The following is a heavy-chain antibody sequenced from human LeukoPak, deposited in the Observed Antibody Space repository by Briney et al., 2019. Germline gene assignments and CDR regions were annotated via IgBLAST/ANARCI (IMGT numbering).Heavy chain of an antibody. J-gene: IGHJ5*02. CDR3: ARVMGIVVVPAANWFDP. CDR2: IIPILGIA. Sequence: ASVTVSCTGSVGTFTIYAISWVRQAPGQGQEWMGRIIPILGIANYAQKFQGRVTITADESTSTAYMELSSLRSEDTAVYYCARVMGIVVVPAANWFDPWGQGTLVTVSS. CDR1: VGTFTIYA. V-gene: IGHV1-69*04. D-gene: IGHD2-2*03.